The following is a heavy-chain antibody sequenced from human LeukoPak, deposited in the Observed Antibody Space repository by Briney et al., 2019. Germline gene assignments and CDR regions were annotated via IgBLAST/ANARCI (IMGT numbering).Heavy chain of an antibody. J-gene: IGHJ6*03. CDR2: IYYSGST. V-gene: IGHV4-31*03. CDR3: ARGYDFHLMDV. D-gene: IGHD3-3*01. Sequence: SETLSLTCTVSGGSISSGGYYWSRIRQHPGKGLEWIGYIYYSGSTYYNPSLKSRVTISVDTSKNQFSLKLSSVTAADTAVYYCARGYDFHLMDVLGKGTTVTVSS. CDR1: GGSISSGGYY.